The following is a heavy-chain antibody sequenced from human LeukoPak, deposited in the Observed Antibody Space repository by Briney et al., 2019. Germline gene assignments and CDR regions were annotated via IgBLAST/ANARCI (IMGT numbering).Heavy chain of an antibody. CDR3: ARVATVRFFPSGYFGY. CDR1: GYTFTSYG. D-gene: IGHD3-3*01. J-gene: IGHJ4*02. Sequence: ASVKVSCKASGYTFTSYGISWVRQAPGQGLEWMGWISAYNGNTNYAQKLQGRVTMTTDTSTSTAYMELRSLRSDDTAVYYCARVATVRFFPSGYFGYWGQGTLVTVSS. V-gene: IGHV1-18*01. CDR2: ISAYNGNT.